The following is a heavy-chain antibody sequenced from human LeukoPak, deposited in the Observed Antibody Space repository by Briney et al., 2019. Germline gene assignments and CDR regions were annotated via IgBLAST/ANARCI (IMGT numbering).Heavy chain of an antibody. CDR3: AKARSLTTVTNYFDY. Sequence: GGSLRLSCGASGFTFSRTWMHWVRQAPGKGLVCVSRINSDGTSTVYADSVKGRFTISRDNAKNTVYLQMNSLRAEDTAVYYCAKARSLTTVTNYFDYWGQGTLVTVSS. V-gene: IGHV3-74*01. CDR1: GFTFSRTW. D-gene: IGHD4-17*01. J-gene: IGHJ4*02. CDR2: INSDGTST.